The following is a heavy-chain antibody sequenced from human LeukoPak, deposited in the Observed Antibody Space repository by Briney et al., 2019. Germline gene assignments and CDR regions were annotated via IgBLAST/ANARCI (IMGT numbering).Heavy chain of an antibody. CDR1: GYTFTSYY. V-gene: IGHV1-8*01. CDR3: ARGHFWSGYYARAYYYYMDV. CDR2: MNPNRGNT. D-gene: IGHD3-3*02. J-gene: IGHJ6*03. Sequence: GASVNVSFKASGYTFTSYYINWVRQATGQGLEWMGWMNPNRGNTGYAQKFQGRVTMTRNTYISTAYLELSSLRSEDTAVYYCARGHFWSGYYARAYYYYMDVWGKGTTVTVSS.